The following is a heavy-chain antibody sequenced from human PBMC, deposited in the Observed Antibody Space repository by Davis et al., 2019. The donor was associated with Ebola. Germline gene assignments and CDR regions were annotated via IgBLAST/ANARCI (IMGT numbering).Heavy chain of an antibody. CDR3: SSPTTVEGGDY. D-gene: IGHD4-23*01. CDR2: IRSKAKSYAT. V-gene: IGHV3-73*01. CDR1: GFTFSGSS. Sequence: GESLKISCAASGFTFSGSSMHWVRQASGKGLEWIGLIRSKAKSYATSYAASVKGRFTISRDDSKNTAYLQMTRLKTDDTALYYCSSPTTVEGGDYWGQGTLVTVSS. J-gene: IGHJ4*02.